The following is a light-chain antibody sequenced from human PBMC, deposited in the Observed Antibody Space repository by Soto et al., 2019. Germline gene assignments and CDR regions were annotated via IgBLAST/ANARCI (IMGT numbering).Light chain of an antibody. J-gene: IGLJ1*01. V-gene: IGLV2-14*03. CDR1: SSDVGGYNY. Sequence: QSVLTQPASVSGSPGQSITISCTGTSSDVGGYNYVSWYQQHPGKAPKLIIYDVSYRPSGVSNRFSGSKSGNTASLTISGLQAEDEGDYFCSSYSRRSTYVFGTGTKVTVL. CDR2: DVS. CDR3: SSYSRRSTYV.